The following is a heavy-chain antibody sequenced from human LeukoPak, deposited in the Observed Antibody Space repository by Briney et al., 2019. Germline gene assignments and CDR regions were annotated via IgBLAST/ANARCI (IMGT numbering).Heavy chain of an antibody. CDR2: INPSGGST. CDR3: ARASLWGRLSTNYYYYMDV. V-gene: IGHV1-46*01. CDR1: GYTFTSYY. D-gene: IGHD3-16*02. J-gene: IGHJ6*03. Sequence: GASVKVSCKASGYTFTSYYMHWVRQAPGQGLEWMGIINPSGGSTNYAQKFQGRVTMTRDTPTSTVYMELSSLRSEDTAVYYCARASLWGRLSTNYYYYMDVWGKGTTVTVSS.